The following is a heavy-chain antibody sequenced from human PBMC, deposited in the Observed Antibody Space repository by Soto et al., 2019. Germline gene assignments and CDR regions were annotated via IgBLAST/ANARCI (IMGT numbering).Heavy chain of an antibody. D-gene: IGHD5-18*01. J-gene: IGHJ5*02. V-gene: IGHV4-34*01. CDR1: GGSFSGYY. Sequence: QVQLQQWGAGLLKPSETLSLTCAVYGGSFSGYYWSWIRQPPGKGLEWIGEINHSGSTNYNPSLKSRDTISVDTSKNQFSLKLSSVTAADTAVYYCARVPIQLWWGLRFDPWGQGTLVTVSS. CDR2: INHSGST. CDR3: ARVPIQLWWGLRFDP.